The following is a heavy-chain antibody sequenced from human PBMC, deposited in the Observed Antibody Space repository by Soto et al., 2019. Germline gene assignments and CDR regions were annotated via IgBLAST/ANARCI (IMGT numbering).Heavy chain of an antibody. D-gene: IGHD6-13*01. V-gene: IGHV3-74*01. CDR1: GFTFSSYW. CDR2: MNSDGGTT. CDR3: VCDGYPAWVYGVDV. J-gene: IGHJ6*02. Sequence: PGGSLRLSCAAYGFTFSSYWMHWVRQAPGKGLVWVSRMNSDGGTTNYADSVKGRFTISRDNARNTLYLQMSSLRAEDTAVYYCVCDGYPAWVYGVDVWGQGTTVTGSS.